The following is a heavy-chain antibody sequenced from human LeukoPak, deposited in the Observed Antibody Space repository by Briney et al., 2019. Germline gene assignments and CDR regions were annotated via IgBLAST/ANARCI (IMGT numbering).Heavy chain of an antibody. V-gene: IGHV1-24*01. CDR2: FDPEDGET. Sequence: ASVKVSCKVSGYTLTELSMHWVRQAPGKGLEWVGGFDPEDGETIYAQKFQGRVTMTEDTSTDTAYMELSSLRSEDTAVYYCSVVVMNYYYYMDVWGKGTTVTVSS. J-gene: IGHJ6*03. CDR3: SVVVMNYYYYMDV. CDR1: GYTLTELS. D-gene: IGHD3-22*01.